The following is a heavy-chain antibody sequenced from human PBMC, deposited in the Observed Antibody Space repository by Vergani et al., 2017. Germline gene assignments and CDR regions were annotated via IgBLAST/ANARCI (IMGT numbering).Heavy chain of an antibody. V-gene: IGHV3-48*01. CDR2: VSAGTKSQ. Sequence: QLVESGGGGVQPGGSLRLSCVVSGFDFSSYIMNWVRQAPGKGLEGVSFVSAGTKSQSYAESVKGRFTISSDSAKNSLYLQMDSLRAEDTAVYYCARGGKGIIMVVPSTHLWGQGTPVSVS. D-gene: IGHD2-15*01. J-gene: IGHJ4*02. CDR3: ARGGKGIIMVVPSTHL. CDR1: GFDFSSYI.